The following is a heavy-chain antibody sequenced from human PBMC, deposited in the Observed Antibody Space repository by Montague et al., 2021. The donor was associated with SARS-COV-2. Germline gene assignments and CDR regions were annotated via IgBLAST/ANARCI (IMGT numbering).Heavy chain of an antibody. V-gene: IGHV2-70*11. Sequence: PALVKPTQTLTPTCTFSGFSLSTSGMCMTWIRQPPGKALEWLARIDWDGDKHYNTSLKSRLTISKDTSKNLVVLTMTNMDPVDTATYYCARGPSDTYYYNGMDVWGRGTTVTVSS. CDR1: GFSLSTSGMC. CDR2: IDWDGDK. J-gene: IGHJ6*02. CDR3: ARGPSDTYYYNGMDV.